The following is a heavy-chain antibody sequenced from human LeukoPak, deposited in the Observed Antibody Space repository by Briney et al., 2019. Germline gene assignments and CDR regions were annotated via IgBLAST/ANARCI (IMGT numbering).Heavy chain of an antibody. CDR2: IKPDGNDK. J-gene: IGHJ4*02. Sequence: GGSLRLSCVASGVTLSNYAMSWARQAPGKGLEWVATIKPDGNDKFLVDSVKGRFTISRDNAKTSLFLQMNSLRAEDTAMYYCTTSDCEYWGQGALVTVFS. CDR1: GVTLSNYA. CDR3: TTSDCEY. V-gene: IGHV3-7*03.